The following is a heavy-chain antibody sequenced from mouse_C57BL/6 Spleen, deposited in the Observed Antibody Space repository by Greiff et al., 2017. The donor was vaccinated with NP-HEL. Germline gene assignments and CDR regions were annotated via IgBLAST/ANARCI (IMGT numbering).Heavy chain of an antibody. CDR2: INYDGSST. CDR3: ARDGDGYYAMDY. CDR1: GFTFSDYY. J-gene: IGHJ4*01. Sequence: DVHLVESEGGLVQPGSSMKLSCTASGFTFSDYYMAWVRQVPEKGLEWVANINYDGSSTYYLDSLKSRFIISRDNAKNILYLQMSSLKSEDTATYYCARDGDGYYAMDYWGQGTSVTVSS. D-gene: IGHD2-3*01. V-gene: IGHV5-16*01.